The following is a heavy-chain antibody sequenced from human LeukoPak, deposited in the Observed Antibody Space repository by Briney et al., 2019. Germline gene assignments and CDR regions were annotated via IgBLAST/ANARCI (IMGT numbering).Heavy chain of an antibody. CDR2: ISSSSSYI. CDR3: ARGLTIFGVVSGDY. Sequence: GRSLRLSCAASGFIFSSYSMNWVRQAPGKGLEWVSSISSSSSYIYYADSVKGRFTISRDNAKNSLYLQMNSLRAEDTAVYYCARGLTIFGVVSGDYWGQGTLVTVSS. D-gene: IGHD3-3*01. J-gene: IGHJ4*02. V-gene: IGHV3-21*01. CDR1: GFIFSSYS.